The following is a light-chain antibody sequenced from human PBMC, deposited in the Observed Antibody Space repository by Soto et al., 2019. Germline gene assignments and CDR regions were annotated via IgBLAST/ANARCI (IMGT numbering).Light chain of an antibody. J-gene: IGLJ3*02. CDR3: VLYMGSGIWV. CDR1: SGSVSTSYY. Sequence: QTVVTQEPSLSVSPGGTVTLTCGLSSGSVSTSYYPSWYQQTPGQAPRTLIYSTNSRSSGVPDRFSGSILGNKAALTITGAQADDGSDYYCVLYMGSGIWVFGGGTKLTVL. V-gene: IGLV8-61*01. CDR2: STN.